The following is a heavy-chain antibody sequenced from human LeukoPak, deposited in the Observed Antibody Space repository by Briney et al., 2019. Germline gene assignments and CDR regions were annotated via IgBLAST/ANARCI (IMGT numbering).Heavy chain of an antibody. D-gene: IGHD3-3*01. J-gene: IGHJ4*02. CDR2: IKQDGSAK. Sequence: GGSLRLACVGSGFTFRNYWLNWARHTPGKGLEWVANIKQDGSAKYFVDSVKGRFTISRDNAENSVYLQMNNLRADDTGVYYCARGTDDFWSAYHYWGQGTLVTVSS. CDR1: GFTFRNYW. V-gene: IGHV3-7*01. CDR3: ARGTDDFWSAYHY.